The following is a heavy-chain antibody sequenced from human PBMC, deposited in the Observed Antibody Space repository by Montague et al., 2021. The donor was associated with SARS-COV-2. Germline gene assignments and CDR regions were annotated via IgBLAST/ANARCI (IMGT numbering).Heavy chain of an antibody. J-gene: IGHJ4*02. CDR2: SYQNGAT. Sequence: SETLSLTCSVSGFSISSGYCRGWIRHTPGKVLEWIGSSYQNGATXYRPPLNRPVTILLATSNNQFSLSLTSVTAADTAVYYCARSGVGIFDFSYFDSWGQGSLVIVSS. D-gene: IGHD3-3*01. CDR1: GFSISSGYC. CDR3: ARSGVGIFDFSYFDS. V-gene: IGHV4-38-2*02.